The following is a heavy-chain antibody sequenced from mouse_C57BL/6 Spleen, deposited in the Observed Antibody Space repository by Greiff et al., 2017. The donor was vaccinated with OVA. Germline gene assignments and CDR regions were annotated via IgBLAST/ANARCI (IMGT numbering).Heavy chain of an antibody. D-gene: IGHD1-2*01. V-gene: IGHV1-80*01. CDR3: ARGEALLYWYCDV. CDR2: IYPGDGDT. J-gene: IGHJ1*03. CDR1: GYAFSSYW. Sequence: VMLVESGAELVKPGASVKISCKASGYAFSSYWMNWVKQRPGQGLEWIGQIYPGDGDTNYNGKFKGKATLTADKSSSTAYMQLSSLTSEDSAVYFCARGEALLYWYCDVWGTGTTVTVSS.